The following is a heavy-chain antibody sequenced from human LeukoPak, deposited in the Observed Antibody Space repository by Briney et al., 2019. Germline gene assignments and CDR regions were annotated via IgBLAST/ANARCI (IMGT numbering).Heavy chain of an antibody. CDR2: ISSTSSYI. CDR1: GFTFCSYT. J-gene: IGHJ4*02. CDR3: AKTGGRGDPFDY. V-gene: IGHV3-21*01. Sequence: GGSLGLSCAASGFTFCSYTINWVRQAPGKELQWVSSISSTSSYINYADSVKGRFTISRDNAESSLYLEMNSLRVEDTAVYYCAKTGGRGDPFDYWGQGTLVTVSS. D-gene: IGHD3-16*01.